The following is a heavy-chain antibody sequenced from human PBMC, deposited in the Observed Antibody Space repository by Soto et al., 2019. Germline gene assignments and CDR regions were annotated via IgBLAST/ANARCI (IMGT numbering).Heavy chain of an antibody. CDR1: GFTFRSHA. CDR2: ISGSGIST. V-gene: IGHV3-23*01. J-gene: IGHJ2*01. CDR3: AKEPVGPDWYFDL. Sequence: EVQLLESGGGLVQPGGSLRLSCAASGFTFRSHAMSWVRQAPGKGLEWVSGISGSGISTHYADSVKGRFTVSRDNSKNTLYLQMNSLRAEDTAVYNCAKEPVGPDWYFDLWGRGTLVTVSS.